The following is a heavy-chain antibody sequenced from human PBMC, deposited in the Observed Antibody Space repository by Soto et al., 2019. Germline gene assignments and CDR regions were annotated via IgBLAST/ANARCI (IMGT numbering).Heavy chain of an antibody. V-gene: IGHV3-21*01. CDR2: ITSRSRYI. CDR1: GFSFSDYN. D-gene: IGHD3-22*01. J-gene: IGHJ6*02. CDR3: ARVWFYDSSGYYNYYYYGMDV. Sequence: PGGSLRLSCAASGFSFSDYNINWVRQAPGKGLEWVSSITSRSRYIYYADSVKGRFTISRDNAKNSLYLQMNSLRAEDTAVYYCARVWFYDSSGYYNYYYYGMDVWGPGTTVNVSS.